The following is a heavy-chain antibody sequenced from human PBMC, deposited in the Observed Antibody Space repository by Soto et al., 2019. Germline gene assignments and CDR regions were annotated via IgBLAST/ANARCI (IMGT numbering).Heavy chain of an antibody. CDR2: IHHSGFT. V-gene: IGHV4-34*01. J-gene: IGHJ6*03. D-gene: IGHD2-2*01. CDR3: ARVHMQWRSSTSRRKNYYMDV. Sequence: SETLSLTCAVYGGSFSAYFWSWIRQSPGKGLEWIGEIHHSGFTNYNPSLESRVTISVDTSKNQFSLPLSSVTAADTAVYYCARVHMQWRSSTSRRKNYYMDVWGKGTTVTVSS. CDR1: GGSFSAYF.